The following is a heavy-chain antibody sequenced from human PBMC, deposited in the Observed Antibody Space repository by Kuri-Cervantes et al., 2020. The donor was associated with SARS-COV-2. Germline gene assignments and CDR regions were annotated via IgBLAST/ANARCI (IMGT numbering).Heavy chain of an antibody. V-gene: IGHV4-34*01. CDR2: INHSGST. Sequence: SETLSLTCAVYGGSFSGYYWSWIRQPPGKGLEWIGEINHSGSTNYNPSLKSRVTISVDTSKNQFSLKLSSVTAADTAVYYCARLPSYYYYGMDVWGQGTTVTVSS. CDR3: ARLPSYYYYGMDV. CDR1: GGSFSGYY. J-gene: IGHJ6*02.